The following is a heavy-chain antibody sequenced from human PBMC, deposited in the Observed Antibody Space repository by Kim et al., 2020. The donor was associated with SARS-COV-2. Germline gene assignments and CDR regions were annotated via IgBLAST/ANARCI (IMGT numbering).Heavy chain of an antibody. CDR1: GGSFSGYY. J-gene: IGHJ4*02. D-gene: IGHD5-18*01. Sequence: SETLSLSCAVYGGSFSGYYWSWIRQPPGKGLEWIGEINHSGSTNYNLSLKSRVSISVDTSKNQFSLKLKSVTAADTAVYYCARGRWIQLWLFYDYWGQGTLVTVSS. V-gene: IGHV4-34*01. CDR3: ARGRWIQLWLFYDY. CDR2: INHSGST.